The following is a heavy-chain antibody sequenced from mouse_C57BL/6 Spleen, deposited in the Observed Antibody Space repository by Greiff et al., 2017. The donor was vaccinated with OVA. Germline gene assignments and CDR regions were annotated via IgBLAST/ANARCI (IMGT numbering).Heavy chain of an antibody. J-gene: IGHJ1*03. CDR3: ARAYGAHWYFDV. D-gene: IGHD1-1*02. CDR2: INYDGSST. Sequence: EVHLVESEGGLVQPGSSMKLSCTASGFTFSDYYMAWVRQVPEKGLEWVANINYDGSSTYYLDSLKSRFIISRDNAKNILYLQMSSLKSEDTATYYCARAYGAHWYFDVWGTGTTVTVSS. CDR1: GFTFSDYY. V-gene: IGHV5-16*01.